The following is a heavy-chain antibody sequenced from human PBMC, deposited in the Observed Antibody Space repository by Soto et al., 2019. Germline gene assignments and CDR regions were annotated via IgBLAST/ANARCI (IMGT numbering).Heavy chain of an antibody. CDR3: ARGRPDDYGDPDSFDY. CDR2: IYYSGST. D-gene: IGHD4-17*01. V-gene: IGHV4-31*03. Sequence: QVQLQESGPGLVKPSQTLSLTCNVSGVSISSGGYYWSWIRQHPAKGLEWIGHIYYSGSTYYNPSLKSRVTISVDTTKNQFTLKLSAVTAADTAVYYCARGRPDDYGDPDSFDYWGQGALVTVSS. CDR1: GVSISSGGYY. J-gene: IGHJ4*02.